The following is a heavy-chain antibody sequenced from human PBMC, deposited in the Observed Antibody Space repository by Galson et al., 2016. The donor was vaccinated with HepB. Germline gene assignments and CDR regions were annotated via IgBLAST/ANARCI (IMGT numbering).Heavy chain of an antibody. D-gene: IGHD3-16*01. CDR1: GFTFRNYW. Sequence: SLRLSCAASGFTFRNYWMTWVRQAPGKGLEWVANINQDGSDKYYVGSVKGRFTISRDNANNSVFLQLNTLRAEDSAMYYCARKAQTTRSYAYWGQGSLVTVSS. CDR2: INQDGSDK. V-gene: IGHV3-7*03. J-gene: IGHJ4*02. CDR3: ARKAQTTRSYAY.